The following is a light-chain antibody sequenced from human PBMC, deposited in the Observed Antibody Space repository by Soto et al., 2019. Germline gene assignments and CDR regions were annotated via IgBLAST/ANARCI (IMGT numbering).Light chain of an antibody. V-gene: IGKV3-15*01. J-gene: IGKJ1*01. Sequence: EIVLTQSPATLSVSPGGRATLSCRASQNVMYNLAWYQQKPGQAPRLLVYGVSTRATDAPPRFRGSGSGTEFSLTISSLQSEDYATYFCQQYSSWPRTFGQGSRVEIK. CDR3: QQYSSWPRT. CDR1: QNVMYN. CDR2: GVS.